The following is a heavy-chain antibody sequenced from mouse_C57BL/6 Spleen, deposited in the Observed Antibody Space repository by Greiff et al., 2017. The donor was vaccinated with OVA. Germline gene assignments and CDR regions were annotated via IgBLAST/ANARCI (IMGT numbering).Heavy chain of an antibody. D-gene: IGHD3-3*01. CDR1: GFSLTSYG. Sequence: VQLVESGPGLVQPSQSLSITCTVSGFSLTSYGVHWVRQSPGKGLEWLGVIWSGGSTDYTAAFISRLSISKDNYKSQVFFKMNSLQADDTAIYYCARGGTIYAMDYWGQGTSVTVSS. J-gene: IGHJ4*01. CDR3: ARGGTIYAMDY. CDR2: IWSGGST. V-gene: IGHV2-2*01.